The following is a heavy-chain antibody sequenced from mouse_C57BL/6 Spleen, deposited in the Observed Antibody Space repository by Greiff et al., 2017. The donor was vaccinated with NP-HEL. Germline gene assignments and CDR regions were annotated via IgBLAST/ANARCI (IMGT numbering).Heavy chain of an antibody. CDR2: IDPSDSDT. Sequence: QVQLQQPGAELVRPGSSVKLSCKASGYTFTSYWMHWVKQRPIQGLEWIGNIDPSDSDTHYNQKFKDKATLTVDKSSSTAYMQLSSLTSEDSAVYYCARVRGYGYFDYWGQGTTLTVSS. J-gene: IGHJ2*01. V-gene: IGHV1-52*01. D-gene: IGHD2-2*01. CDR1: GYTFTSYW. CDR3: ARVRGYGYFDY.